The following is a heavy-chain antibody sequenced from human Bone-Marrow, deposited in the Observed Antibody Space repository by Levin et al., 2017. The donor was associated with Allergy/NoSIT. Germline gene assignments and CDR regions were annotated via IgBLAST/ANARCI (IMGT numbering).Heavy chain of an antibody. CDR2: IWYDGSNK. CDR3: ARGYYYDSSSYYYVARLDY. Sequence: GGSLRLSCAASGFTFSSYGMHWVRQAPGKGLEWVAVIWYDGSNKYYADSVKGRFTISRDNSKNTLYLQMNSLRAEDTAVYYWARGYYYDSSSYYYVARLDYWGQGTLVTVSS. CDR1: GFTFSSYG. V-gene: IGHV3-33*01. D-gene: IGHD3-22*01. J-gene: IGHJ4*02.